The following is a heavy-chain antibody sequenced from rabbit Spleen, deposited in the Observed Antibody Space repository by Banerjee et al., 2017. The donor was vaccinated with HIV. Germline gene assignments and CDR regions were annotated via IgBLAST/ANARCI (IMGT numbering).Heavy chain of an antibody. J-gene: IGHJ4*01. D-gene: IGHD4-2*01. CDR3: VRDSWYFKL. CDR2: IDPVFGTT. CDR1: AFDFSSGG. Sequence: QDHLVESGGGLVQPGGSLKLSCKASAFDFSSGGVSWVRQAPGKGLEWIGYIDPVFGTTYYASWVNGRFTISSHNGQNTLYLQLNSLTAADTATYFCVRDSWYFKLWGQGTLVTVS. V-gene: IGHV1S47*01.